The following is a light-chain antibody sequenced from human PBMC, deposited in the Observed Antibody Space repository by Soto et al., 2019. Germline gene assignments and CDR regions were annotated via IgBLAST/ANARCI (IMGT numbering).Light chain of an antibody. CDR3: QQYNNWPPA. CDR1: QSVGSN. Sequence: EIVMTQSPATVSVTPGESATLSCRASQSVGSNLAWYQQNPGQAPRLLINGASTRATGIPARFSGSRSGTEFTLTISSLQSEDFAVYYCQQYNNWPPAFGPGTKVDI. V-gene: IGKV3-15*01. CDR2: GAS. J-gene: IGKJ3*01.